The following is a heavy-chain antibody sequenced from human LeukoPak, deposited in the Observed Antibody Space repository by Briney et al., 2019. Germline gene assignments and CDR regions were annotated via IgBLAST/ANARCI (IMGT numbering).Heavy chain of an antibody. Sequence: ASVKVSCKASGYTFTSYGISWVRQAPGQGLEWMGWISAYNGNTNYAQKLQGRVTMTTDTSTSTAHMELRSLRSDDTAVYYCARSGYCSGGSCSYQYYYYYGMDVWGQGTTVTVSS. J-gene: IGHJ6*02. CDR1: GYTFTSYG. CDR2: ISAYNGNT. CDR3: ARSGYCSGGSCSYQYYYYYGMDV. D-gene: IGHD2-15*01. V-gene: IGHV1-18*01.